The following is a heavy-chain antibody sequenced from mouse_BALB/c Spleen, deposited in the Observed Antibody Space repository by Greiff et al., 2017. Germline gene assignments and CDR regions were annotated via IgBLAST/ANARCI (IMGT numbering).Heavy chain of an antibody. CDR2: IDPANGNT. CDR1: GFNIKDTY. Sequence: EVKLMESGAELVKPGASVKLSCTASGFNIKDTYMHWVKQRPEQGLEWIGRIDPANGNTKYDPKFQGKATITADTSSNTAYLQLSSLTSEDTAVYYCARKVGGAMDYWGQGTSVTVSS. CDR3: ARKVGGAMDY. V-gene: IGHV14-3*02. D-gene: IGHD1-1*01. J-gene: IGHJ4*01.